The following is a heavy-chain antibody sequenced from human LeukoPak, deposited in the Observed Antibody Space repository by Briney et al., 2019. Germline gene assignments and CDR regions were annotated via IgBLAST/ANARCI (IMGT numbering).Heavy chain of an antibody. Sequence: GGSLRLSRTASGFTFGDYAMSWVRQAPGKGLEWVGFIRSKAYGGTTEYAASVKGRFTISRDDSKSIAYLQMNSLKTEDTAVYYCGLGSEEIDYWGQGTLVTVSS. CDR2: IRSKAYGGTT. D-gene: IGHD3-10*01. CDR3: GLGSEEIDY. CDR1: GFTFGDYA. J-gene: IGHJ4*02. V-gene: IGHV3-49*04.